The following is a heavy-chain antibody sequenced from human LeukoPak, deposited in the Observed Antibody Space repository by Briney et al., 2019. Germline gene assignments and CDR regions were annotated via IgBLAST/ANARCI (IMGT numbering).Heavy chain of an antibody. Sequence: SETLSLTCTVSGGSISSSSYYWGWIRQPPGKGLEWIGSIYYSGSTYYNPSLKSRVTISVDTSKNQFSLKLSSVTAADTAVYYCARPTTVLYYGMDVWGQGTTVTVSS. J-gene: IGHJ6*02. D-gene: IGHD4-17*01. CDR3: ARPTTVLYYGMDV. CDR1: GGSISSSSYY. CDR2: IYYSGST. V-gene: IGHV4-39*01.